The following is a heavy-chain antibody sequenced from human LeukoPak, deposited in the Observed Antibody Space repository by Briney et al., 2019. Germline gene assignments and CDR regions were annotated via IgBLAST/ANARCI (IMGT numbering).Heavy chain of an antibody. Sequence: GGSLRLSCAASGFTFSSYEMNWVRQAPGKGLEWVSYISSSGSTIYYADSVKGRFTISRDNSKNSLYLQMNSLRAEDTALYCCAKQASGVSHYYMDVWGKGTTVTVSS. CDR2: ISSSGSTI. J-gene: IGHJ6*03. D-gene: IGHD2-8*01. CDR3: AKQASGVSHYYMDV. CDR1: GFTFSSYE. V-gene: IGHV3-48*03.